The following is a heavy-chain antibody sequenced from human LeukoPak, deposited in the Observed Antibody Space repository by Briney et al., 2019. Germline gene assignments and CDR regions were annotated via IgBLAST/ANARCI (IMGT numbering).Heavy chain of an antibody. V-gene: IGHV1-69-2*01. Sequence: GASVKVSCKASGYTFTDHYIHWVQQAPGKGLEWVGRVDPEEDEAISAQKFQGRVTISADTSTDTAYLELTSLRSDDTAVYYCATEVNVAYYNVPGNDYRGIDPWGPGTLVTVSS. CDR1: GYTFTDHY. CDR3: ATEVNVAYYNVPGNDYRGIDP. J-gene: IGHJ5*02. CDR2: VDPEEDEA. D-gene: IGHD3-10*02.